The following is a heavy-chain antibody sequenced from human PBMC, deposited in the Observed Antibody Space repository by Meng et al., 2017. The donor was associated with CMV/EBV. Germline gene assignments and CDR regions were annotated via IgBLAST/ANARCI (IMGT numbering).Heavy chain of an antibody. CDR1: GFTFSSYS. Sequence: GGSLRLSCAAFGFTFSSYSMNWVRQAPGKGLEWVSSISSSSSYIYYADSVKGRFTISRDNAKNSLYLQMNSLRAEDTAVYYCARDAKYYYDSSGYPSTGRGIDPWGQGTLVTVSS. D-gene: IGHD3-22*01. CDR2: ISSSSSYI. J-gene: IGHJ5*02. V-gene: IGHV3-21*01. CDR3: ARDAKYYYDSSGYPSTGRGIDP.